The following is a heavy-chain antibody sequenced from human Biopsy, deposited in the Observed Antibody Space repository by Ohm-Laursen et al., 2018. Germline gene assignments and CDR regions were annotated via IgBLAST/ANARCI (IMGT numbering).Heavy chain of an antibody. CDR3: AGRPWPNAFDI. D-gene: IGHD5-12*01. CDR2: IYYSGST. Sequence: SQTLSLTCTVSGGSVSSGSYYRSWIRQPPGKGLEWIGYIYYSGSTNYNPSLKSRVTISVDTSRNQFSLKLSSVTAADTAVYYCAGRPWPNAFDIWGQGTMVTVSS. CDR1: GGSVSSGSYY. J-gene: IGHJ3*02. V-gene: IGHV4-61*01.